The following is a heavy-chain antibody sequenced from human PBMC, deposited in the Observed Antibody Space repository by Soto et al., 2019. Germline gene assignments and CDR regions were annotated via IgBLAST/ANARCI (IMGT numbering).Heavy chain of an antibody. CDR3: TRGDILTGYFEYYYFGMDV. V-gene: IGHV3-73*01. CDR1: GFTFSGSD. CDR2: IRSKGSTYAT. J-gene: IGHJ6*02. Sequence: GGSLRLSCAAYGFTFSGSDMHWVRQASGKGLEWVGRIRSKGSTYATAYAASVKGRFTISRDDSKNMAYLQMNSLKTEDTAVYYCTRGDILTGYFEYYYFGMDVWCQGTTVTVS. D-gene: IGHD3-9*01.